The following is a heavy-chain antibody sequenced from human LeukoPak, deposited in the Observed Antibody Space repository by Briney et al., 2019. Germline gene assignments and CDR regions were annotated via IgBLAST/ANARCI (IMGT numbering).Heavy chain of an antibody. CDR2: ISAYNGNT. J-gene: IGHJ5*02. D-gene: IGHD2-2*01. Sequence: GASVKVSCKASGYTFTSYGISWVRQAPGQGLEWMGWISAYNGNTNYAQKLQGRVTMTTDTSTSTAYMELRSLRSDDTAVYYCAKDDLVPAAMRHWFDPWGQGTLVTASS. CDR1: GYTFTSYG. CDR3: AKDDLVPAAMRHWFDP. V-gene: IGHV1-18*01.